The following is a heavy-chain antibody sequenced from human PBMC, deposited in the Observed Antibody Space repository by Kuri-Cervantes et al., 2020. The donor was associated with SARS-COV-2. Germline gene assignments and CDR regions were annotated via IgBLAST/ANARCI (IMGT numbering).Heavy chain of an antibody. CDR3: ARGRVLDY. Sequence: SETLSLTCAVYGGPFSGYYWSWIRQPPGKGLEWIGEINHSGSTNYNPSLKSRVTISVDTSKNQFSLKLSSVTAADTAVYYCARGRVLDYWGQGTLVTGSS. CDR2: INHSGST. V-gene: IGHV4-34*01. J-gene: IGHJ4*02. CDR1: GGPFSGYY.